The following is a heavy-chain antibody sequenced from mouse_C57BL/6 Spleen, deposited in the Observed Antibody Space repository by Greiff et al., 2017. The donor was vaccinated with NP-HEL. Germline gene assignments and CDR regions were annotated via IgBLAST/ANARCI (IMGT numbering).Heavy chain of an antibody. D-gene: IGHD4-1*01. J-gene: IGHJ4*01. CDR3: ARLTGIYAMDY. CDR1: GYTFTSYW. V-gene: IGHV1-64*01. Sequence: QVQLQQPGAELVKPGASVKLSCKASGYTFTSYWMHWVKQRPGQGLEWIGMIHPNSGSTNYNEKFKSKATLTVDKSSSTAYMQLSSLTSEDSAGLYCARLTGIYAMDYWGQGTSVTVSS. CDR2: IHPNSGST.